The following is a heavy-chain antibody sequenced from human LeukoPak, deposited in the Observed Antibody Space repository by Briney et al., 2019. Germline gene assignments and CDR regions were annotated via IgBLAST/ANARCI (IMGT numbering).Heavy chain of an antibody. CDR1: GGSIRSYY. Sequence: SETLSLTCTVSGGSIRSYYWSWIRQPPGKGLEWIGYIYYSGSTNYNPSLKSRVTISVDTSKNQFSLKLSSVTAADTAVYYCARGGGSTDYYDSSGYFWGQGTLITVSS. D-gene: IGHD3-22*01. CDR2: IYYSGST. V-gene: IGHV4-59*01. J-gene: IGHJ4*02. CDR3: ARGGGSTDYYDSSGYF.